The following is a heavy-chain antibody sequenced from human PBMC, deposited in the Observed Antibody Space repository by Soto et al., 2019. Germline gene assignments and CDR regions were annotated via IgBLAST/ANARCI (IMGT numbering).Heavy chain of an antibody. CDR1: GGSISSGGYS. CDR2: IYHSGST. CDR3: ARDSPSAWSGLMDV. V-gene: IGHV4-30-2*01. D-gene: IGHD3-3*01. J-gene: IGHJ6*02. Sequence: SETLSLTCAVSGGSISSGGYSWSWIRQPPGKGLEWIGYIYHSGSTYYNPSLKSRVTISVDRSKNQFSLKLSSVTAADTAVYYCARDSPSAWSGLMDVWGQGTTVTVSS.